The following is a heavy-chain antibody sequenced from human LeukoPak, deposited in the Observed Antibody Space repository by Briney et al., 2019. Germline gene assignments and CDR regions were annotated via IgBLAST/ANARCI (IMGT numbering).Heavy chain of an antibody. D-gene: IGHD4-17*01. CDR2: IYYSGST. CDR1: GGSISSSSYY. J-gene: IGHJ4*02. Sequence: SETLSLTCTVSGGSISSSSYYWGWIRQPPGKGLEWIGSIYYSGSTYYNPSLKSRVTISVDTSKNQFSLKLSSVTAADTAVYYCARQGAATVTTTYYFDDWGQGTLVTVSS. CDR3: ARQGAATVTTTYYFDD. V-gene: IGHV4-39*01.